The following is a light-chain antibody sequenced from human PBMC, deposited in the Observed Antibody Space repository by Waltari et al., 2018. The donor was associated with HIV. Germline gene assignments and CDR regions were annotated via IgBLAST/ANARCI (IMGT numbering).Light chain of an antibody. V-gene: IGKV3-20*01. J-gene: IGKJ1*01. Sequence: GTLSVSPGETATVSCRASQSISSTYVAWYQQKPGQAPRLLIYNASTRPTGIPDRFNGSGSGTDFILTIRRLEPGDSAVYYCQQYGSSPRTFGEGTKVEIK. CDR3: QQYGSSPRT. CDR1: QSISSTY. CDR2: NAS.